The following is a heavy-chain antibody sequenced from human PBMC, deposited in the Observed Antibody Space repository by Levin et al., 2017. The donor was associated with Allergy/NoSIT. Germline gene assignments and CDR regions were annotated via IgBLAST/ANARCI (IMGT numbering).Heavy chain of an antibody. D-gene: IGHD2-15*01. CDR2: INPDSGDT. CDR3: GKSFSFVRGGSCSDY. V-gene: IGHV1-2*02. J-gene: IGHJ4*02. CDR1: GYTFIDYY. Sequence: ASVKVSCKTSGYTFIDYYIHWVRQAPGQGLEWMGWINPDSGDTKYAQKFQGRVSMTRDTSITTVYMELSGLTSDDTAVYYCGKSFSFVRGGSCSDYWGQGALVTVSS.